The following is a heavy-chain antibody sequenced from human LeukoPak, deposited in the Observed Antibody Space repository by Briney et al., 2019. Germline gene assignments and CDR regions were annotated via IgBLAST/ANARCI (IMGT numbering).Heavy chain of an antibody. V-gene: IGHV1-69*13. CDR3: ARGTTYYYDSSGYYPYYFDY. CDR2: IIPIFGTA. Sequence: SVKVSCKASLGTFSSYAISWVRQAPGQGREWMGGIIPIFGTANYAQTFQGRVTITADESTSTAYMELSSLRSEDTAVYYCARGTTYYYDSSGYYPYYFDYWGQGTLVTASS. J-gene: IGHJ4*02. CDR1: LGTFSSYA. D-gene: IGHD3-22*01.